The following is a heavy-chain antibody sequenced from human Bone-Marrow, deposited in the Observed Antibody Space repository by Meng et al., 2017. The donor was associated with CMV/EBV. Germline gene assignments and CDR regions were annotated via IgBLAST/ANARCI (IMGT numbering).Heavy chain of an antibody. V-gene: IGHV3-21*01. CDR2: ISSSGTYI. CDR3: AREREMATISGFDY. D-gene: IGHD5-24*01. CDR1: GFTFSSYS. Sequence: GGSLRLSCAASGFTFSSYSMNWVRQAPGKGLEWVSSISSSGTYIYYADSVKGRFTISRDNAKNSLYLQMNSLRAEDTAVYYCAREREMATISGFDYWGQGTLVTVSS. J-gene: IGHJ4*02.